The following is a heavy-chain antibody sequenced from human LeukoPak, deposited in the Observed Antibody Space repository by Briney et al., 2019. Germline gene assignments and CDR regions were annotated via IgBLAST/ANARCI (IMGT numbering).Heavy chain of an antibody. J-gene: IGHJ4*02. CDR1: GFTFSGYS. CDR2: ISSTSSYI. Sequence: PGGSLRLSCAASGFTFSGYSMTWVRQAPGKGLEWVSSISSTSSYIYYADSLKGRFTISRDNTKNSLSLQMNSLRAEDTAVYYCARDQDWNDRGGLDYWGQGTLVIVSS. D-gene: IGHD1-1*01. CDR3: ARDQDWNDRGGLDY. V-gene: IGHV3-21*01.